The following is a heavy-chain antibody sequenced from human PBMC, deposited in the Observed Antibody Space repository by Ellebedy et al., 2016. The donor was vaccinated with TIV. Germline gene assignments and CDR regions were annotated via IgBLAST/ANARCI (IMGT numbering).Heavy chain of an antibody. D-gene: IGHD3-10*01. J-gene: IGHJ4*02. CDR1: GFTFRSHG. Sequence: GGSLRLSXVASGFTFRSHGIYWVRQVPSKGLEWVAVISSDGSNKYYADSVKGRFTISRDNSKNTLYLQMNSLRTDDMAVYYCARGGSSGSSDYWGQGTLVTVSS. V-gene: IGHV3-30*03. CDR2: ISSDGSNK. CDR3: ARGGSSGSSDY.